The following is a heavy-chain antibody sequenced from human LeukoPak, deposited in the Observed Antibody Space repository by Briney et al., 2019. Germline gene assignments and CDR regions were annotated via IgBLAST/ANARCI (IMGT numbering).Heavy chain of an antibody. CDR1: GGSISSYY. D-gene: IGHD1-26*01. CDR2: IYYSGST. CDR3: ASWELLRAFDI. Sequence: SETLSLTCTVSGGSISSYYWSWIRQPPGKGLEWIGYIYYSGSTNYNPSLKSRVTISVDTSKNQFSLKLSSVTAADTAVYYCASWELLRAFDIWGQGTMVTVSS. V-gene: IGHV4-59*12. J-gene: IGHJ3*02.